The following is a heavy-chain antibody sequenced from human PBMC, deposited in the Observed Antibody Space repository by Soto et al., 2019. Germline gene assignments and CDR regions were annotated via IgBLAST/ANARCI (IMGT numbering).Heavy chain of an antibody. Sequence: GGSLRLSCAASGFTFSSYSMNWVRQAPGKGLEWVSSISSSSSYIYYADSVKGRFTISRDNAKNSLYLQMNSLRAEDTAVYYCVRENRYYYDSSGYFTYYFDYWGQGTLVTVSS. J-gene: IGHJ4*02. CDR3: VRENRYYYDSSGYFTYYFDY. V-gene: IGHV3-21*01. D-gene: IGHD3-22*01. CDR1: GFTFSSYS. CDR2: ISSSSSYI.